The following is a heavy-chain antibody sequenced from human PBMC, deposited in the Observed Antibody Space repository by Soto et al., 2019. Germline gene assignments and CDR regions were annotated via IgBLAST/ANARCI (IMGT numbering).Heavy chain of an antibody. Sequence: GGSMRLSCAASGFTFDDCAMHWVRQAPGKGLEWVSGISWNSGSIGYADSVKGRFTISRDNAKNSLYLQMNSLRAEDTALYYCAKERYTLVGGTKGDAFDIWGQGTMVTVSS. V-gene: IGHV3-9*01. CDR2: ISWNSGSI. D-gene: IGHD1-26*01. CDR1: GFTFDDCA. J-gene: IGHJ3*02. CDR3: AKERYTLVGGTKGDAFDI.